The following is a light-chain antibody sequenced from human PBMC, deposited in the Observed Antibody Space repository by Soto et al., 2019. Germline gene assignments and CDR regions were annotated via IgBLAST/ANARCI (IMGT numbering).Light chain of an antibody. Sequence: EIVLTQSPGTLSLSPGERATLSCRASQSISRPYLAWYQQKPGQAPRLLIDGASSRATGIPDRFSGSGSGTDFTLTISRLEPEDFAVYYCQQYDSWTFGQGTRLEI. CDR3: QQYDSWT. CDR2: GAS. CDR1: QSISRPY. J-gene: IGKJ5*01. V-gene: IGKV3-20*01.